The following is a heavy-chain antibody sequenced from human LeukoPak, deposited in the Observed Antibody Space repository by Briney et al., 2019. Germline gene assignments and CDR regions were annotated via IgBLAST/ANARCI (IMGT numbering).Heavy chain of an antibody. D-gene: IGHD6-13*01. CDR1: GGSISSSSYY. J-gene: IGHJ4*02. CDR3: ARHSSSWYGEWYYFDY. CDR2: IYYSGST. Sequence: SETLSLTCTVSGGSISSSSYYWGWIRQPPGKGLEWIGSIYYSGSTYYNPSLKSQVTISVDTSKNQFSLKLSSVTAADTAVYYCARHSSSWYGEWYYFDYWGQGTLVTVSS. V-gene: IGHV4-39*01.